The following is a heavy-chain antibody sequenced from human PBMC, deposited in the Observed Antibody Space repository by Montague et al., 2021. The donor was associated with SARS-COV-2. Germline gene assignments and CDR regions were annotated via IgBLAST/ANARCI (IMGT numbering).Heavy chain of an antibody. CDR2: IIPILGIA. CDR3: ARDADGYYYDSSALLGSYFDY. CDR1: GGTFSSYA. V-gene: IGHV1-69*04. J-gene: IGHJ4*02. D-gene: IGHD3-22*01. Sequence: SVKVSCKASGGTFSSYAISWVRQAPGQGLEWMGRIIPILGIANYAQKFQGRVTITADKSTSTAYMELSSLRSEDTAVYYCARDADGYYYDSSALLGSYFDYWGQGTLVTVSS.